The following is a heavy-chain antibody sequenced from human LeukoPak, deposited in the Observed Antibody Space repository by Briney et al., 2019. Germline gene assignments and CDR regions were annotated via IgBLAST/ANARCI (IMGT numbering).Heavy chain of an antibody. CDR3: ARFSSSWPLDY. D-gene: IGHD6-13*01. Sequence: PGRSLRLSCAASGFTFSSYAMHWVRQAPGKGLEWVAVISYDGSNKYYADSVEGRFTISRDNSKNSLYLQMNSLRAEDTAVYYCARFSSSWPLDYWGQGTLVTVSS. CDR2: ISYDGSNK. V-gene: IGHV3-30*07. CDR1: GFTFSSYA. J-gene: IGHJ4*02.